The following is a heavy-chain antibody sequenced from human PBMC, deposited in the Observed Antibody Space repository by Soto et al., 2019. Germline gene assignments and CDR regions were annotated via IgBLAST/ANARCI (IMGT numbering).Heavy chain of an antibody. V-gene: IGHV1-69*04. CDR1: GGTFSTST. CDR2: TIPILDVA. Sequence: VASVKVSCKASGGTFSTSTFTWVRQAPGQGLEWMGRTIPILDVADYAQDFQGRVTITADKSTSTAYMELTSLTSKDTAVYYCARDSPIGSTYSGYDAIDSWGQGTLVTVSS. D-gene: IGHD5-12*01. CDR3: ARDSPIGSTYSGYDAIDS. J-gene: IGHJ4*02.